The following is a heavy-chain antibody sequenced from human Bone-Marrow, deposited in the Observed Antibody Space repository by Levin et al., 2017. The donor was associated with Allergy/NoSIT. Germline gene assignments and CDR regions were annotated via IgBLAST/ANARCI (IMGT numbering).Heavy chain of an antibody. CDR1: GGSISSSSYY. CDR2: IYYSGST. V-gene: IGHV4-39*07. CDR3: ARDTGTVGFDL. J-gene: IGHJ2*01. Sequence: SQTLSLTCTVSGGSISSSSYYWGWIRQPPGKGLEWIGSIYYSGSTYYNPSLKSRVTISVDTSKNQFSLKLSSVTAADTAVYYCARDTGTVGFDLWGRGTLVTVSS. D-gene: IGHD2-8*02.